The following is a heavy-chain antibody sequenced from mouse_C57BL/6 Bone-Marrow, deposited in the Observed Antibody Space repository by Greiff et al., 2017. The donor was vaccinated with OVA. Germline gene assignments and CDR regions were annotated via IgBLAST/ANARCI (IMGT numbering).Heavy chain of an antibody. CDR1: GYTFTSYW. J-gene: IGHJ1*03. V-gene: IGHV1-53*01. D-gene: IGHD2-14*01. CDR3: ARGGYPHWYFDV. CDR2: INPSNGGT. Sequence: VQLQQPGPELVKPGASVKLSCKASGYTFTSYWMHWVKQRPGQGLEWIGNINPSNGGTNYNEKFKSKATLTVDKSSSTAYMQLSSLTSEDSAVYYCARGGYPHWYFDVWGTGTTVTVSS.